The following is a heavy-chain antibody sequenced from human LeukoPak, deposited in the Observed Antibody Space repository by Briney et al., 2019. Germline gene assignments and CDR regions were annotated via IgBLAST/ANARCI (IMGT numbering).Heavy chain of an antibody. J-gene: IGHJ4*02. V-gene: IGHV3-9*01. CDR3: AKGVYYGSGSPLDY. Sequence: GGSLRLSCSASGFTFDDYAMHWVRQAPGKGLEWVSGISWNSGSIGYADSVKGRFTISRDNAKNSLYLQMNSLRAEDTALYYCAKGVYYGSGSPLDYWGQGALVTVSS. CDR1: GFTFDDYA. D-gene: IGHD3-10*01. CDR2: ISWNSGSI.